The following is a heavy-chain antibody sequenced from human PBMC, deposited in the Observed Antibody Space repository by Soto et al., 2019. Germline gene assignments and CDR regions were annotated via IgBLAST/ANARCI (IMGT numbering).Heavy chain of an antibody. CDR3: ASFLLGNSMGPKHYYYYYGMDV. V-gene: IGHV3-23*01. CDR1: GFTFSSYA. Sequence: EVQLLESGGGLVQPGGSLRLSCAASGFTFSSYAMSWVRQAPGKGLEWVSAISGSGGSTYYADSVKGRFTISRDNAKNSLYLQMNSLRAEDTAVYYCASFLLGNSMGPKHYYYYYGMDVWGQGTTVTVSS. CDR2: ISGSGGST. J-gene: IGHJ6*02. D-gene: IGHD7-27*01.